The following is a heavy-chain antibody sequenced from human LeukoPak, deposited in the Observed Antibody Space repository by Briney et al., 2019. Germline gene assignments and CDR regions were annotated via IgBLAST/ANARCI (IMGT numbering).Heavy chain of an antibody. CDR3: ARDHSSGLYYFDY. CDR2: IIPIFGTA. D-gene: IGHD6-19*01. J-gene: IGHJ4*02. CDR1: GGTFSSYA. V-gene: IGHV1-69*13. Sequence: ASVKLSCKASGGTFSSYAISWVRQAPGQGLEWMGGIIPIFGTANYAQKFQGRVTITADESTSTAYMELSSLRSEDTAVYYCARDHSSGLYYFDYWGQGTLVTVSS.